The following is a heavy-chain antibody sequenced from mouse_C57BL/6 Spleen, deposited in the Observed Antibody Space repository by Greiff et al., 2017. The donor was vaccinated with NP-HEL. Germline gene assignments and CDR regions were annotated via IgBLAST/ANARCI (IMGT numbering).Heavy chain of an antibody. CDR1: GYAFSSSW. V-gene: IGHV1-82*01. CDR2: IYPGDGYT. J-gene: IGHJ2*01. CDR3: ARSYYYGTPYYFDY. Sequence: VQLQQSGPELVKPGASVKISCKASGYAFSSSWMHWVKQRPGKGLEWIGRIYPGDGYTNYNGKFKGKATLTAAKSSTTAYMQLSSLTSEDSAVYFCARSYYYGTPYYFDYWGKGTTLTVSS. D-gene: IGHD1-1*01.